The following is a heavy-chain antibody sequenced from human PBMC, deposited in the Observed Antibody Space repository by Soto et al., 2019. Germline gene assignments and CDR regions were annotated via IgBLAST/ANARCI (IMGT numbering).Heavy chain of an antibody. D-gene: IGHD3-16*01. CDR3: ASLTRGEKPQDY. V-gene: IGHV3-53*02. Sequence: EVQLVETGGGLIQPGGSLRLSCAASGFTISTNYMSWVRQAPGKGLEWVSVIYSGGATYYADSVKGRFTISRDNSKNTLYLQMNSLRADDTAVYYCASLTRGEKPQDYWGQGTLVTVPS. CDR2: IYSGGAT. CDR1: GFTISTNY. J-gene: IGHJ4*02.